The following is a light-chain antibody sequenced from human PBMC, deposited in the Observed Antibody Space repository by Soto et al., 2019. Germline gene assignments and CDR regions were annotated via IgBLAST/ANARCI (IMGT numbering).Light chain of an antibody. CDR2: GAS. Sequence: DIQMTQSPSSLSASVGDRVTITCRASQDIGGYLAWVQQKPGKAPKSLIYGASSLRGGVASKFSGSGSGTEFTLTIDSLQPEDFASYYCQQYKSRPYTFGQGTKLEI. V-gene: IGKV1-16*02. CDR1: QDIGGY. CDR3: QQYKSRPYT. J-gene: IGKJ2*01.